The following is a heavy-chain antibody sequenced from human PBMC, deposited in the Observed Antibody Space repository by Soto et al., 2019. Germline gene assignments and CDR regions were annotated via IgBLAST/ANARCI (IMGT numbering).Heavy chain of an antibody. CDR3: ARSPQYYTPGSSPFDY. Sequence: SETLSLTCVVSSYVIESGHYWGWVRQPPGKGLEWVGSIYDSGTTYYNPSLRSRVTISADTSKNQFSLSLTSVTAADTAVYYCARSPQYYTPGSSPFDYWGPGTMVTVSS. V-gene: IGHV4-38-2*01. J-gene: IGHJ4*03. CDR1: SYVIESGHY. D-gene: IGHD3-3*01. CDR2: IYDSGTT.